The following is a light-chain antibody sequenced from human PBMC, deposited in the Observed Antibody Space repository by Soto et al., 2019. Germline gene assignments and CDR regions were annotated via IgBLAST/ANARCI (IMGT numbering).Light chain of an antibody. CDR2: GAS. V-gene: IGKV1-33*01. J-gene: IGKJ3*01. Sequence: DIQMTQSPSSLSASVGDRVTMTCQASQDITNYLSWYQQKPGKAPKLLIYGASNLQTGVPSRFSGGGSGTDFTLTIRGLQPEDIATYYCQHYGDFPFTFGPGTKVEI. CDR3: QHYGDFPFT. CDR1: QDITNY.